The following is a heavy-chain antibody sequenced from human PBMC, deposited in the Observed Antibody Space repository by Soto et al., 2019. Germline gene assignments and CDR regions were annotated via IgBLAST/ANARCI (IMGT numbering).Heavy chain of an antibody. CDR3: ARERRDAFDI. V-gene: IGHV3-30-3*01. CDR1: GFTFSSYA. Sequence: QVQLVESGGGVVQPGRSLRLSCAASGFTFSSYAMHWFRQAPGKGLEWVAVISYDGSNKYYADSVKGRFTISRDNSKNTLYLQMNSLRAEDTAVYYCARERRDAFDIWGQGTMVTVSS. D-gene: IGHD1-1*01. J-gene: IGHJ3*02. CDR2: ISYDGSNK.